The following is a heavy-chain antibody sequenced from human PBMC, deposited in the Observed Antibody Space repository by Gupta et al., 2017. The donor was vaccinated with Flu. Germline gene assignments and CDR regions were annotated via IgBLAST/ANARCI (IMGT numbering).Heavy chain of an antibody. D-gene: IGHD6-13*01. CDR3: ARGEGPPDNSRFVKSNP. CDR2: ISSSGSTI. J-gene: IGHJ5*02. V-gene: IGHV3-48*03. CDR1: GFTFSSYE. Sequence: EVQLVESGGGLVQPGGSLRLSCAASGFTFSSYEMNWVRQAPGKGLEWVSYISSSGSTIYYADSVKGRFTISRDNAKNSLYLQMNSLRAEDTAVYYCARGEGPPDNSRFVKSNPWGQGTLVTVSS.